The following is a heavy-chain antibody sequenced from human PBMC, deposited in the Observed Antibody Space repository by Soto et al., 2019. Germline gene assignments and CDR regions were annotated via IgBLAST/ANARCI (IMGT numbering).Heavy chain of an antibody. J-gene: IGHJ4*02. CDR1: GFTFANYG. CDR3: AKVAKSRVVIEYFDY. CDR2: ISSSGGRT. V-gene: IGHV3-23*01. D-gene: IGHD3-3*01. Sequence: PGGSLRLACGTSGFTFANYGMGWVRQAPGRGLEWVSGISSSGGRTYYADSVKGRFTISRDNSKNTLFLQMKSLRAEDTAVYYCAKVAKSRVVIEYFDYWGQGSLVTVSS.